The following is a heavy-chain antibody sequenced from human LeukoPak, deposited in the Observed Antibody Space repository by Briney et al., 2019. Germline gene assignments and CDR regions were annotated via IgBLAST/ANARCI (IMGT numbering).Heavy chain of an antibody. D-gene: IGHD3-16*01. CDR3: AKDDRLQRFLH. CDR1: GFTFRRYG. Sequence: GGTLRLSCAVSGFTFRRYGMSWVRQAAGKGLEWVSSISGSGGSTYADSVKGRFTISRDNSKNKLYLQMNSLRAEDTAVYYCAKDDRLQRFLHWGQGTLVTVSS. CDR2: ISGSGGST. V-gene: IGHV3-23*01. J-gene: IGHJ4*02.